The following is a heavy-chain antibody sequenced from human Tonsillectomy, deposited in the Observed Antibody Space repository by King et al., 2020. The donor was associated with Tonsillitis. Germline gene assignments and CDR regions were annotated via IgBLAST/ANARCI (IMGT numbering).Heavy chain of an antibody. CDR2: ISSSSSTI. D-gene: IGHD3-16*02. Sequence: EVQLVESGGGLVQPGGSLRLSCAASGFTFSSYSMNWVRQAPGKGLEWVSYISSSSSTIYYADSVKGRFTISRDNSKNSLYLQMNSLRAEDTAVYYCARESYDYVWGSYPYYYYGMDVWGQGTTVTVSS. CDR3: ARESYDYVWGSYPYYYYGMDV. V-gene: IGHV3-48*04. CDR1: GFTFSSYS. J-gene: IGHJ6*02.